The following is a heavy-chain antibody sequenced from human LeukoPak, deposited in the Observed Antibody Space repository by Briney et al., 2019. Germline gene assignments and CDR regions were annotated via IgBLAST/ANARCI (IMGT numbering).Heavy chain of an antibody. D-gene: IGHD3-10*01. CDR3: ASGGLGARKYYSDPFHY. J-gene: IGHJ4*02. Sequence: GGSLRLSCAASGFTVSSNYVSWVRQAPGKGLGWVSIIYSAGATYYADSVRGRFTISRDNSKNTVSLQMNSLRAEDTAVYYCASGGLGARKYYSDPFHYWGQGTLVTVSS. CDR1: GFTVSSNY. V-gene: IGHV3-53*01. CDR2: IYSAGAT.